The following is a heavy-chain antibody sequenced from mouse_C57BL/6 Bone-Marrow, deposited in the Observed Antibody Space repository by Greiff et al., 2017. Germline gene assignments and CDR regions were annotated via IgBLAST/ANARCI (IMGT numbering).Heavy chain of an antibody. CDR1: GYTFTSYW. Sequence: VQLQQPGAELVKPGASVKMSCKASGYTFTSYWITWVKQRPGQGLEWIGDIYPGSGSTNYNEKFKSKATLTVDTSSSTAYMQLSSLPSEDSAVYYCARDPEGYAMDYWGQGTSVTVSS. J-gene: IGHJ4*01. CDR3: ARDPEGYAMDY. CDR2: IYPGSGST. V-gene: IGHV1-55*01.